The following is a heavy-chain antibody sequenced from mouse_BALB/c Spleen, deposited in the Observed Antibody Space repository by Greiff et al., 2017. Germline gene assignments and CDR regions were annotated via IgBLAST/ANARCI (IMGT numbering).Heavy chain of an antibody. V-gene: IGHV1-9*01. D-gene: IGHD4-1*01. CDR2: ILPGSGST. CDR1: GYTFSSYW. CDR3: ARWELTGPIAY. J-gene: IGHJ3*01. Sequence: QVQLKESGAELMKPGASVKISCKATGYTFSSYWIEWVKQRPGHGLEWIGEILPGSGSTNYNEKFKGKATFTADTSSNTAYMQLSSLTSEDSAVYYCARWELTGPIAYWGQGTLVTVSA.